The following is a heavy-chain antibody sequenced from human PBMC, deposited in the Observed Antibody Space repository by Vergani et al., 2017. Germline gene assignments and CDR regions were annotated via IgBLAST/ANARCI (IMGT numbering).Heavy chain of an antibody. D-gene: IGHD2-15*01. Sequence: QVQLQASGPGRVKPSQTLSLTCTMSGGSISAGYYFWSWIRQPAGKGLEWLGHISASGNASHSPSLKTRVSMSVDTSKHQFSRTVTSVTAADTAIYFCARRSGGYYSGGKVHPLRTAFDVWGHGTVVTVSS. CDR3: ARRSGGYYSGGKVHPLRTAFDV. J-gene: IGHJ3*01. CDR1: GGSISAGYYF. CDR2: ISASGNA. V-gene: IGHV4-61*02.